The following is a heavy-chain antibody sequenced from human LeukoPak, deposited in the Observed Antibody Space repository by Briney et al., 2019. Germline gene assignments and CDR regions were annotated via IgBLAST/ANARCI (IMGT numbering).Heavy chain of an antibody. D-gene: IGHD4-11*01. J-gene: IGHJ2*01. CDR2: IGTAGDP. CDR3: ARGSNSHWYFDL. CDR1: GFTFSSYD. V-gene: IGHV3-13*04. Sequence: GGTLSLSCAASGFTFSSYDRHWVRQATGKGLEWVSAIGTAGDPYYPGSVMGRFTISRENAKNSLYLQMNRLRAGDTAVYYCARGSNSHWYFDLWGRGTLVTVSS.